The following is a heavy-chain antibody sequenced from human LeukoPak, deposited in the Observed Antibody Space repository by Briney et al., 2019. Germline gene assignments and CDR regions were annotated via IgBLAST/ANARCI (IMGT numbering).Heavy chain of an antibody. Sequence: SQTLSLTCAISGDSDSSNSAAWNWIRQSPSRGLEWLGRTYHRSKWYNDYAVSVKSRITINADTSKNLFSLQLNSMTPEDTAVYYCATREFDFWGRGTLVTVSS. CDR1: GDSDSSNSAA. D-gene: IGHD3-10*01. CDR3: ATREFDF. V-gene: IGHV6-1*01. J-gene: IGHJ2*01. CDR2: TYHRSKWYN.